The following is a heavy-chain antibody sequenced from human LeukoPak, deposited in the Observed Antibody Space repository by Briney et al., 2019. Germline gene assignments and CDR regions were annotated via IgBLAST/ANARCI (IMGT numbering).Heavy chain of an antibody. D-gene: IGHD1-26*01. CDR1: GFTFSSYG. CDR2: IRYDGSNK. J-gene: IGHJ5*02. CDR3: AKVKWELRTDWFDD. Sequence: GGSLRLSCAASGFTFSSYGMHWVRQAPGKGLEWVAFIRYDGSNKYYADSVKGRFTISRDNSKNTLYLQMNSLRAEDTAVYYCAKVKWELRTDWFDDWGQGTLVTVSS. V-gene: IGHV3-30*02.